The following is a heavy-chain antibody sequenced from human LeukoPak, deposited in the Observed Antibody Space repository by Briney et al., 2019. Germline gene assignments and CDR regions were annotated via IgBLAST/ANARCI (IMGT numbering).Heavy chain of an antibody. CDR3: VRGSKYSSTWYVDY. CDR2: MNTDGSST. CDR1: GFTFSSYW. D-gene: IGHD6-13*01. J-gene: IGHJ4*02. Sequence: QPGGSLRLSCAASGFTFSSYWMHWVRQAPGKGPVWVSSMNTDGSSTMYADSVKGRFTSSRDNAKNTLFLQMNGLRVEDTAVYYCVRGSKYSSTWYVDYWGQGTLVTV. V-gene: IGHV3-74*03.